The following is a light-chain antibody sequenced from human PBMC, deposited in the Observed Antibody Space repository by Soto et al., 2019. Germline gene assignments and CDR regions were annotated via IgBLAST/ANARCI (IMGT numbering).Light chain of an antibody. CDR3: QSYDSTFWV. V-gene: IGLV6-57*04. Sequence: NFMLTQPHSVSESPGKTVTISCTRSRGSIAANYVQWYQQRPGSAPTTVIYEDNQRLSGVPDRFSGSIDSSSNSASLTISGLKTEDEADYYCQSYDSTFWVFGGGTKLTVL. CDR2: EDN. CDR1: RGSIAANY. J-gene: IGLJ3*02.